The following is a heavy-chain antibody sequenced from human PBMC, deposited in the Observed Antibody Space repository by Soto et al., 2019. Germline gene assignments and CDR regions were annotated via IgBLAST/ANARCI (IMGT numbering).Heavy chain of an antibody. CDR2: ISGSGYST. CDR3: ACSLYYYDTSGYS. D-gene: IGHD3-22*01. CDR1: GFTFSSYA. V-gene: IGHV3-23*01. Sequence: EVQLLESGGGLVQPGGSLRLSCAASGFTFSSYAMSWVRQAPGKGLEWVSTISGSGYSTYYADSVKGRFTISRDKSKNTLYLQMNSLRAEATAVYFCACSLYYYDTSGYSLGQGTLVTVSS. J-gene: IGHJ5*02.